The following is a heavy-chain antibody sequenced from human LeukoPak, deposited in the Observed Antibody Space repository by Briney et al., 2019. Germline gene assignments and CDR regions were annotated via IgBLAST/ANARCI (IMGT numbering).Heavy chain of an antibody. Sequence: GGSLRLSCAASGFTFSSYSMNWVRQAPGKGLEWVSSISSSSSYIYYADSVKGRFTISRDNDKNSLYLQMNSLRAEDTAVYYCAREVSGLRTDAFDIWGQGTMVTVSS. J-gene: IGHJ3*02. V-gene: IGHV3-21*01. D-gene: IGHD5-12*01. CDR3: AREVSGLRTDAFDI. CDR1: GFTFSSYS. CDR2: ISSSSSYI.